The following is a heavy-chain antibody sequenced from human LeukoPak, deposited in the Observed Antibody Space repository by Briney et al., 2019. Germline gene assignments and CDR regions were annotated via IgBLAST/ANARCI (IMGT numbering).Heavy chain of an antibody. J-gene: IGHJ4*02. CDR2: IYPGDSDT. D-gene: IGHD4-17*01. Sequence: GESLKISCKGSGYSFTSYWIGWVRQMPGKGLEWMGIIYPGDSDTRYSASFQGQVTISADKSISTAYLQWSSLKASDTAMYYCARRFGSGDYVGNYFDYWGQGTLVTVSS. CDR1: GYSFTSYW. V-gene: IGHV5-51*01. CDR3: ARRFGSGDYVGNYFDY.